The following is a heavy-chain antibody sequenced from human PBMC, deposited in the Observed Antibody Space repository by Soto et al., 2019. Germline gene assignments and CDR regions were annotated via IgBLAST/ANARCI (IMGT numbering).Heavy chain of an antibody. V-gene: IGHV3-48*01. Sequence: GGSLRLSCAASGFTFTTYSMNWVRQAPGKGLEWLSYINSGGSAIDYADSVKGRFTISRDDAKNSLYLQMSSLRAEDTAVYYCARDLDWASDYWGQGTLVTVSS. J-gene: IGHJ4*02. CDR3: ARDLDWASDY. CDR1: GFTFTTYS. CDR2: INSGGSAI. D-gene: IGHD3-9*01.